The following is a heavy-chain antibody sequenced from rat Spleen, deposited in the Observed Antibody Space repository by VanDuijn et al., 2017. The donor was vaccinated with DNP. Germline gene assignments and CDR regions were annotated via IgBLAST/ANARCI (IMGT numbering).Heavy chain of an antibody. Sequence: EVDLVESGGGLVQPGRSLKLSCAASGFTFSDYYMAWVRQAPTRGLELVAYISFDGGSTYYGDSVKGRFTISRDNAKSILYLQMNSLRSEDMATYYCARHVLPLRVWDYWGQGVMVTVSS. D-gene: IGHD1-4*01. CDR3: ARHVLPLRVWDY. J-gene: IGHJ2*01. V-gene: IGHV5-22*01. CDR2: ISFDGGST. CDR1: GFTFSDYY.